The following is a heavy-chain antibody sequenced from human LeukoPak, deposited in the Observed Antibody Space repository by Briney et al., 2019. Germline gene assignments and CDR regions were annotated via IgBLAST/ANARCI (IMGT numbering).Heavy chain of an antibody. Sequence: PGGSLRLSCAASGFTFSSYSMNWVRQAPGKGLEWVSSISSSSSYIYYADSVKGRFTISRDNAKNSLYLQMNSLRAEDTAVYYCARDLGKVPATAMTFGWFDPWGQGTLVTVSS. V-gene: IGHV3-21*01. CDR2: ISSSSSYI. CDR1: GFTFSSYS. J-gene: IGHJ5*02. CDR3: ARDLGKVPATAMTFGWFDP. D-gene: IGHD2-2*01.